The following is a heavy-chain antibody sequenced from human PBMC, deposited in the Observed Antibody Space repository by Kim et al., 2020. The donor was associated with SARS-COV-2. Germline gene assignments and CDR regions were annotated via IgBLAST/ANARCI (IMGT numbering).Heavy chain of an antibody. J-gene: IGHJ6*02. Sequence: SETLSLTCTVSGGSISSYYWSWIRQPPGKGLEWIGYIYYSGSTNYNPSLKSRVTISVDTSKNQFSLKLSSVTAADTAVYYCARTYRSSWVIPYYYYGMDGWGQGTTVTVSS. CDR2: IYYSGST. CDR1: GGSISSYY. CDR3: ARTYRSSWVIPYYYYGMDG. V-gene: IGHV4-59*13. D-gene: IGHD6-13*01.